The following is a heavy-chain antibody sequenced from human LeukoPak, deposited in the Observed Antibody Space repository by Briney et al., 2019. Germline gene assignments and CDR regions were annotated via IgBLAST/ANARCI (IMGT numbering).Heavy chain of an antibody. CDR3: TRDHCSSINCYEYNYYGMDV. CDR1: GYTFTGYY. J-gene: IGHJ6*02. CDR2: INPNSGGT. D-gene: IGHD2-2*01. V-gene: IGHV1-2*02. Sequence: ASVKVSCKASGYTFTGYYIHWVRQAPGQGLEWMGWINPNSGGTNYAQKFQGRVTMTRDTSTSTAYMELSRLRSDDTAVYYCTRDHCSSINCYEYNYYGMDVWGQGTTVTVSS.